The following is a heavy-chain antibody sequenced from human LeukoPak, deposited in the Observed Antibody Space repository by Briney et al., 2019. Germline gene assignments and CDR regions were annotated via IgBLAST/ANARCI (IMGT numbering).Heavy chain of an antibody. V-gene: IGHV5-10-1*01. Sequence: GESLKISCKCSGYSFTSYWISWVRQMPGKGLEWMGRIDPSDSYTNYSPSFQGHVTISADKSISTAYLQWSSLKASDTAMYYCAREGPIVVVPAAMGSSNWFDPWGQGTLVTVSS. CDR1: GYSFTSYW. D-gene: IGHD2-2*01. CDR2: IDPSDSYT. J-gene: IGHJ5*02. CDR3: AREGPIVVVPAAMGSSNWFDP.